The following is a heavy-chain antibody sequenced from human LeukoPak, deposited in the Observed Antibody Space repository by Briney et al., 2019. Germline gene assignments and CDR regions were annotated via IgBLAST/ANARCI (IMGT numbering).Heavy chain of an antibody. CDR1: GFTVSNNY. D-gene: IGHD3-16*01. Sequence: GGSLRLSCAASGFTVSNNYMSWVRQAPGKGLEWVSVIYSGDNTYYAESVKGRFTISRDNSKNTLFLQMNRLRAEDTAVYYCAGRRVLDASFDYWGQGTLVTVSS. J-gene: IGHJ4*02. CDR2: IYSGDNT. CDR3: AGRRVLDASFDY. V-gene: IGHV3-66*02.